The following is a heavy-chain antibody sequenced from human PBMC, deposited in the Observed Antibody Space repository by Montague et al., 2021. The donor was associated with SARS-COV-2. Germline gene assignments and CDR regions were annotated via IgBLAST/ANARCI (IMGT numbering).Heavy chain of an antibody. D-gene: IGHD1-1*01. V-gene: IGHV4-34*01. CDR1: GESFSGYF. Sequence: SETLSLTCAVYGESFSGYFWTWIRQFPGRGLEWIAEINDGGTTNYNWSLKSRVTISVDASKSQFSLQLRSVSVADTAVYYCARWDPQRTTPFGSRGKAASDYWGQGTVVTVSS. J-gene: IGHJ4*02. CDR3: ARWDPQRTTPFGSRGKAASDY. CDR2: INDGGTT.